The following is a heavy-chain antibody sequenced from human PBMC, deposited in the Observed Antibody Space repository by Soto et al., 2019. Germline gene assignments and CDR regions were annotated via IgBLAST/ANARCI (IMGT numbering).Heavy chain of an antibody. CDR3: ARDNSAYDFWSGYWKQNWFDP. Sequence: RLSCAASGFTFSSYAMHWVRQAPGKGLEWVAVISYDGSNKYYADSVKGRFTISRDNSKNTLYLQMNSLRAEDTAVYYCARDNSAYDFWSGYWKQNWFDPWGQGTLVTVSS. CDR2: ISYDGSNK. D-gene: IGHD3-3*01. J-gene: IGHJ5*02. CDR1: GFTFSSYA. V-gene: IGHV3-30-3*01.